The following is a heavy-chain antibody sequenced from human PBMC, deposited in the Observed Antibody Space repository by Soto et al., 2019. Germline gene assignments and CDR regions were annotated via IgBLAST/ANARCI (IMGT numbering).Heavy chain of an antibody. CDR3: ARDALSWVDTAMGPYYYYGMDV. V-gene: IGHV3-33*01. CDR1: GFTFSSYG. Sequence: GGSLRLSCAASGFTFSSYGMHWVRQAPGKGLEWVAVIWYDGSNKYYADSVKGRFTISRDNSKNTLYLQMNSLRAEDTAVYYCARDALSWVDTAMGPYYYYGMDVWGQGTTVTVSS. J-gene: IGHJ6*02. CDR2: IWYDGSNK. D-gene: IGHD5-18*01.